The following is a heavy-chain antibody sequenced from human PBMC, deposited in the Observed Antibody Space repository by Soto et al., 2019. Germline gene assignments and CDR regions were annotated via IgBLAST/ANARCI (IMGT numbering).Heavy chain of an antibody. CDR3: ARGRYSGGGPYYFDY. CDR1: GVTLSSSD. V-gene: IGHV3-48*04. J-gene: IGHJ4*02. CDR2: ISNSGSTI. Sequence: EVQLLESGGGLVQPGGSLRLSCVGSGVTLSSSDMTWVRQAPGKGLEWVSYISNSGSTIYNADSVKGRFTISRDNAKNSLSLQMNSLRAEDTAVYYCARGRYSGGGPYYFDYWGQGTLVTVSS. D-gene: IGHD6-19*01.